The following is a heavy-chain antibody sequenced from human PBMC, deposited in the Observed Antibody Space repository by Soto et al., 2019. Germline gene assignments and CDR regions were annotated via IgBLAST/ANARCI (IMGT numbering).Heavy chain of an antibody. CDR3: ARTLYVDNVDY. CDR1: GYTFTIYA. Sequence: QVQLVQSGAEVKKPGASVKVSCKASGYTFTIYAINWVRQATGQGLEWMGWMNPHSGNTGYAQKFQGRVTMTRTTSISTAYMELSSLRSEDTAVYYCARTLYVDNVDYWGQGTLVTVSS. V-gene: IGHV1-8*01. CDR2: MNPHSGNT. D-gene: IGHD4-17*01. J-gene: IGHJ4*02.